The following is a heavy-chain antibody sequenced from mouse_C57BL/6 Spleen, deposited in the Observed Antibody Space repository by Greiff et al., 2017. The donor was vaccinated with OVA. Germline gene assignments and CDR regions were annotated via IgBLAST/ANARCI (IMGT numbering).Heavy chain of an antibody. Sequence: VQLQQSGPVLVKPGASVKMSCKASGYTFTDYYMNWVKQSHGKSLEWIGVINPYNGGTSYNQKFKGKATLTVDKSSSTAYMELNSLTSEDSAVYYCARGGSKKAWLAYWGQGTLVTVSA. J-gene: IGHJ3*01. CDR1: GYTFTDYY. CDR2: INPYNGGT. D-gene: IGHD2-5*01. V-gene: IGHV1-19*01. CDR3: ARGGSKKAWLAY.